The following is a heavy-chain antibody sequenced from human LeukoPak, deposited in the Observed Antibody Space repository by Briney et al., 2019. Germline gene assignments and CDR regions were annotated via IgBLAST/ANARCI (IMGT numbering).Heavy chain of an antibody. CDR3: ARDSYIVARSYQYYYYMDV. Sequence: PGGSLRLSCAASGFTFSSYAMSWVRQAPGKGLEWVSAISGSGGSTYYADSVKGRFTISRDNSKNTLYLQMNSLRAEDTAVYYCARDSYIVARSYQYYYYMDVWGKGTTVTVSS. J-gene: IGHJ6*03. D-gene: IGHD5-12*01. CDR1: GFTFSSYA. V-gene: IGHV3-23*01. CDR2: ISGSGGST.